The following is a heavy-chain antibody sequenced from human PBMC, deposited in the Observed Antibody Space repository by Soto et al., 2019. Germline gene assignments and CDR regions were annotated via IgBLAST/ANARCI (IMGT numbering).Heavy chain of an antibody. D-gene: IGHD2-15*01. V-gene: IGHV4-59*01. CDR2: IHYSGST. Sequence: SETLSLTCNVSGGSISGSYCSWIRQTPGKVLEWVGYIHYSGSTNYNPSPKSRVTMSVDSAKNQFSLQLSSATAADTAVYFCTKYRRTDAEGYSFDYWGQGALVTVSS. CDR1: GGSISGSY. CDR3: TKYRRTDAEGYSFDY. J-gene: IGHJ4*02.